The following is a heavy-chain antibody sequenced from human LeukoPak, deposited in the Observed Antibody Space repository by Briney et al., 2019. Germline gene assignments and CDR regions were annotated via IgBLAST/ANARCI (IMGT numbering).Heavy chain of an antibody. Sequence: ASVKVSCKASGYTFTSYGISWVRQAPGQGLEWMGWINAGNGNTKYSQEFQGRVTITRDTSASTAYMELSSLRSEDMAVYYCARGVKSGSTGNWFDPWGQGTLVTVSS. V-gene: IGHV1-3*03. CDR3: ARGVKSGSTGNWFDP. J-gene: IGHJ5*02. D-gene: IGHD1-26*01. CDR2: INAGNGNT. CDR1: GYTFTSYG.